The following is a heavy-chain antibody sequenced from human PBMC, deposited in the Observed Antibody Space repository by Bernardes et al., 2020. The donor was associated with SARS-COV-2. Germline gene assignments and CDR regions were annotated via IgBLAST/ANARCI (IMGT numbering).Heavy chain of an antibody. Sequence: VGSLSLSCAVSGVIFSHHYIDWARQAPGKGLEWVGRVKDKPNNYATQFAASVTGRFTISRDDSKNSVYLQMDRLKSEDTAVYYCVAMIRGGGFWGQGTLVTVSS. J-gene: IGHJ4*02. CDR2: VKDKPNNYAT. CDR1: GVIFSHHY. D-gene: IGHD3-10*01. V-gene: IGHV3-72*01. CDR3: VAMIRGGGF.